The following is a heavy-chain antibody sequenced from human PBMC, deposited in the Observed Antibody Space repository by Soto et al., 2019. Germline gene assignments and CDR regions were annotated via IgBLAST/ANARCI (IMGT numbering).Heavy chain of an antibody. CDR2: IIPFYNTL. J-gene: IGHJ5*02. D-gene: IGHD6-13*01. CDR1: EGTFNSYA. Sequence: QAQVVQSGAEVRKPGSSVKVSCKASEGTFNSYAIAWLRQAPGQGLERMGGIIPFYNTLNYAQKFQDRVTITADDSTNTVYMALRSLRSDDTDVYFCASGASRWYPSVGESWAQGTLVTVSS. CDR3: ASGASRWYPSVGES. V-gene: IGHV1-69*01.